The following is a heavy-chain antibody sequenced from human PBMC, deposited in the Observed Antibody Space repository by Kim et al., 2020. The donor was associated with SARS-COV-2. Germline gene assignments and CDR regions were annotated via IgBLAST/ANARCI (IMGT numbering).Heavy chain of an antibody. Sequence: RSKWYNDYAVSVNSRITINPDTAKNPFSLQLNSVTPEDTAVYYCARNFDYWGQGTLVTVSS. CDR3: ARNFDY. J-gene: IGHJ4*02. V-gene: IGHV6-1*01. CDR2: RSKWYN.